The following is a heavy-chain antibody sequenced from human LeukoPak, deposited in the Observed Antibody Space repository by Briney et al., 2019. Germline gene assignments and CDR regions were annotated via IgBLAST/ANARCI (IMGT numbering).Heavy chain of an antibody. D-gene: IGHD2-2*01. V-gene: IGHV1-46*01. J-gene: IGHJ5*02. CDR1: GYTFTSYG. CDR3: ARYSQDIVVVPAALGAPNWFDP. CDR2: INPSGGST. Sequence: VASVKVSCKASGYTFTSYGISWVRQATGQGLEWMGIINPSGGSTSYAQKFQGRVTMTRDTSTSTVYMELSSLRSEDTAVYYCARYSQDIVVVPAALGAPNWFDPWGQGTLVTVSS.